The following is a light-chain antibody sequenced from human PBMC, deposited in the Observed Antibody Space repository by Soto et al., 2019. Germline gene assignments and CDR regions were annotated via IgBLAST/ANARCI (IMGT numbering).Light chain of an antibody. V-gene: IGKV3-15*01. CDR2: GAS. J-gene: IGKJ1*01. Sequence: EIVMTQSPAPLSVSPGERSTLSCRASQSVSSNLAWYPQKPGQAPRLLIYGASTRATGIPARFSGSGSGTEFTLTISSLQSEDFAVYYCQQYNNWPRTFGQGTKVDIK. CDR1: QSVSSN. CDR3: QQYNNWPRT.